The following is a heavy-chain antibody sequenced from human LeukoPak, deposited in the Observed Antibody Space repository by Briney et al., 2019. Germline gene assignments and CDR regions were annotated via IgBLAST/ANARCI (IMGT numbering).Heavy chain of an antibody. Sequence: SETLSLTCTVSGGSISSYYWSWIREHAGKGLQWIGRIYTSGSTNYNPSLKSRVTMSVDTSKYLFSLKLSSVTAADTAVYYCARDMVPYCSSTSCYWAYNWFDPWGQGTLVTVSS. CDR1: GGSISSYY. CDR3: ARDMVPYCSSTSCYWAYNWFDP. D-gene: IGHD2-2*01. J-gene: IGHJ5*02. CDR2: IYTSGST. V-gene: IGHV4-4*07.